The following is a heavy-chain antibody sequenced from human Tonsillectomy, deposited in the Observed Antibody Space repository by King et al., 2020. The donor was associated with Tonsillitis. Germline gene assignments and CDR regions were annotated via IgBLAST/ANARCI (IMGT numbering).Heavy chain of an antibody. CDR1: GYTFTNYG. Sequence: VQLVESGAEVKKPGASVKVSCTASGYTFTNYGISWVRQAPGQGLEWMGWISAYNGNRNYAQKYRGRVTVTTDTSTTTAYMELSSLRSDDTAVYYCARTGSGSRNDWYFDLWGRGTLVTVSS. D-gene: IGHD1-14*01. V-gene: IGHV1-18*01. CDR2: ISAYNGNR. J-gene: IGHJ2*01. CDR3: ARTGSGSRNDWYFDL.